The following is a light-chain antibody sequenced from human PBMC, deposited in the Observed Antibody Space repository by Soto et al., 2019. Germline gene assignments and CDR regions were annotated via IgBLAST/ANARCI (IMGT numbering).Light chain of an antibody. CDR2: DAS. J-gene: IGKJ4*01. CDR3: QQRSTWPQVT. CDR1: QSVSGY. Sequence: EVVLTQSPATVSLSPGERATLSCRASQSVSGYLAWYQQKPGQAPRLLIYDASNRATGIPARFSGSGSGTDFTLTISSLEREDFAVYYCQQRSTWPQVTFGGGTKVEIK. V-gene: IGKV3-11*01.